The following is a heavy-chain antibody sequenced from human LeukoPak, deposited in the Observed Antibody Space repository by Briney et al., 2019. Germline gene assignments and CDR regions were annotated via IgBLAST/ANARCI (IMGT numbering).Heavy chain of an antibody. Sequence: GGSLRLSCAASGFTFSNAWMSWVRQAPGKGREGVGRMKSKTDGGTTDYAAPVKGRFTNSRNDSKNPLYLQMNSLKPEGTAVYYCTTEGDIVATLSDYWGQGTLVTVSS. V-gene: IGHV3-15*01. J-gene: IGHJ4*02. CDR3: TTEGDIVATLSDY. D-gene: IGHD5-12*01. CDR1: GFTFSNAW. CDR2: MKSKTDGGTT.